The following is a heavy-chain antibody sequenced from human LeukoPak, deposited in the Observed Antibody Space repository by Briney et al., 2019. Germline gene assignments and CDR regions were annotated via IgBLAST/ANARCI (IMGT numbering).Heavy chain of an antibody. V-gene: IGHV3-21*04. J-gene: IGHJ4*02. CDR3: ARTFVSGDGYKVGYFDY. CDR2: ITSSGPDI. Sequence: KPGGSLRLSCAASGFTFSNYNMNWVRQAPGKGLEWVSSITSSGPDIYYAESVKGRFTISRDNSKNTLFLQMNSLRAEDTAIYYCARTFVSGDGYKVGYFDYWGQGTLVTVSS. D-gene: IGHD5-24*01. CDR1: GFTFSNYN.